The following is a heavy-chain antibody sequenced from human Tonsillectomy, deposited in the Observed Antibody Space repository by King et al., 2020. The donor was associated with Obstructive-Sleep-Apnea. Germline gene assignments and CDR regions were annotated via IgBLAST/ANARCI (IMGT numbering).Heavy chain of an antibody. V-gene: IGHV4-39*01. CDR1: GGSISSSSYY. CDR2: IYYSWST. D-gene: IGHD2-2*01. J-gene: IGHJ4*02. CDR3: ARRGVVVPAAISFDY. Sequence: QLQESGPGLVKPSETLSLTCTVSGGSISSSSYYWGWIRQPPGKGLEWIGSIYYSWSTYYNPSLKSRVTISVDTSKNQFSLKLSSVTAADTAGYYCARRGVVVPAAISFDYWGQGTLVTVSS.